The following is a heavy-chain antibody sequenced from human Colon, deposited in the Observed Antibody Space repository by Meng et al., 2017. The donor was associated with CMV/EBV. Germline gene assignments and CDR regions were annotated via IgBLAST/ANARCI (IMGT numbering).Heavy chain of an antibody. CDR3: VRESQSGSYIYLQH. CDR1: GYTFTNCG. Sequence: VQLVQSGAEVKKPGASVKVSCKASGYTFTNCGISWVRQGPGQGLEWMGWISAYTGDTYYAQKFQGRVTMTTDTSTSTAYMELRSLRSDDTAVYYCVRESQSGSYIYLQHWGQGTLVTVSS. D-gene: IGHD1-26*01. V-gene: IGHV1-18*01. CDR2: ISAYTGDT. J-gene: IGHJ1*01.